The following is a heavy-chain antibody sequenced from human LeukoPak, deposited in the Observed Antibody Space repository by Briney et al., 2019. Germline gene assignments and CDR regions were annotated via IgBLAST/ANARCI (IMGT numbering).Heavy chain of an antibody. Sequence: GASVKVSCKASGYTFTSYGISWVRQAPGQGLEWMGWISAYNGKTNYAQKLQGRVTMTTDTSTSTAYMELRSLRSDDTAVYYCARFIESSAYDYVWGSYRSSYGMDVWGKGTTVTVSS. CDR2: ISAYNGKT. CDR3: ARFIESSAYDYVWGSYRSSYGMDV. V-gene: IGHV1-18*04. D-gene: IGHD3-16*02. J-gene: IGHJ6*04. CDR1: GYTFTSYG.